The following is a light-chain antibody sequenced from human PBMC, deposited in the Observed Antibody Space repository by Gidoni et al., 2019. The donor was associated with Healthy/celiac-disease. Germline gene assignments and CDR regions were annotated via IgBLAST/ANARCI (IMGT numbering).Light chain of an antibody. CDR2: AAS. J-gene: IGKJ2*01. CDR1: QSISSY. Sequence: DIQMTQSPSSLSSSLGDRVTITCRASQSISSYLHWYQQKPGKAPKLLIYAASSLQSGVPSRFSGSGSGTDFTLTISSLQPEDFAIYYCQQSDSTLVTFGQGTKLEIK. CDR3: QQSDSTLVT. V-gene: IGKV1-39*01.